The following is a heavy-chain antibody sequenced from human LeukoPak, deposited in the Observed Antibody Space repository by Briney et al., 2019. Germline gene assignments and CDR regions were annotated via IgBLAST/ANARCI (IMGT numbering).Heavy chain of an antibody. J-gene: IGHJ3*01. Sequence: GGSLRLSCAASAFALSTYTMEWVRLAPGKGLEWVSSINPDSKYIYYRDSVRGRFTISRDNAKNSLYLQINSLRAEDTAVYYCARSSYSSSSSVWGQGTMVTVSS. CDR2: INPDSKYI. D-gene: IGHD6-6*01. CDR1: AFALSTYT. V-gene: IGHV3-21*04. CDR3: ARSSYSSSSSV.